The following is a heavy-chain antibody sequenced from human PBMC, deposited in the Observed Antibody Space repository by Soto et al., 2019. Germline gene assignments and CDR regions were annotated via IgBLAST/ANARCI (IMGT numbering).Heavy chain of an antibody. CDR1: GYTFTSYY. J-gene: IGHJ4*02. CDR3: ASGAVADLFAY. V-gene: IGHV1-46*03. D-gene: IGHD6-19*01. Sequence: QVQLVQSGAEVKKPGASVKVSCTASGYTFTSYYMHWVRQAPGQGLEWMGIINPSGGSTSYAKKFHGRSTMTRGTSRSTVYMELSSLRSEDTAVYYGASGAVADLFAYCGQGALVMVS. CDR2: INPSGGST.